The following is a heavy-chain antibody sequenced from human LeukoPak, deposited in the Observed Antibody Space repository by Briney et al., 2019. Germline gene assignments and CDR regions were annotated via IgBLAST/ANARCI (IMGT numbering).Heavy chain of an antibody. D-gene: IGHD1-1*01. Sequence: PGGSLRLSCAASGFTFSSYSMNWVRQAPGKGLEWVSYISSRSSTIYYADSVRGRFTISRDNAKNSLHLQMNSLRAEDTAVYYCARGPSIWKDHSEYDGPYYYYNMDVWGRGTTVAVSS. CDR1: GFTFSSYS. V-gene: IGHV3-48*01. J-gene: IGHJ6*03. CDR2: ISSRSSTI. CDR3: ARGPSIWKDHSEYDGPYYYYNMDV.